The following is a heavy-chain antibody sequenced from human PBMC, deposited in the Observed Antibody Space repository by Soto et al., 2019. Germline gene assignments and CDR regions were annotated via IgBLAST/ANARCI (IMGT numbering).Heavy chain of an antibody. J-gene: IGHJ4*02. Sequence: SETLSLTCTVSGGSISSGGYYWSWIRQHPGKGLEWIGYIYYSGSTYYNPSLKSRVTVSVDTSKNQFSLKLSSVTAADTAVYYCARESYYYDSSGRLFDYWGQGTLVTVSS. CDR3: ARESYYYDSSGRLFDY. CDR1: GGSISSGGYY. CDR2: IYYSGST. V-gene: IGHV4-31*03. D-gene: IGHD3-22*01.